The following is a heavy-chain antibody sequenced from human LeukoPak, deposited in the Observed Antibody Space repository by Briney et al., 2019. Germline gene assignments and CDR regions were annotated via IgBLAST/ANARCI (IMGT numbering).Heavy chain of an antibody. D-gene: IGHD2-15*01. V-gene: IGHV3-7*03. CDR3: TTGGNVMVADTRAFDI. Sequence: GGSLRLSCAASGFTFSSYSMNWVRQAPGKGLEWVANIKQDGSEKYYVDSVKGRFTISRDNAKNSQYLQMNSLRAEDTAVYYCTTGGNVMVADTRAFDIWGQGTMVTVSS. J-gene: IGHJ3*02. CDR1: GFTFSSYS. CDR2: IKQDGSEK.